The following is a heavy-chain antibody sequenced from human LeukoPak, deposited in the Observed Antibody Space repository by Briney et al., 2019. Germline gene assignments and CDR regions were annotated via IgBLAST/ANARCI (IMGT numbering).Heavy chain of an antibody. CDR1: GYTFTSYG. D-gene: IGHD6-19*01. J-gene: IGHJ4*02. CDR2: ISAYNGNT. Sequence: ASVKVSCKASGYTFTSYGISWVRQAPGQGLEWMGWISAYNGNTNYAQKLQGRVTMTTDTSTSTAYMELRSLRSDDTAVYYCAREIGVKSSGWLGDYWGQGTLVTVSS. CDR3: AREIGVKSSGWLGDY. V-gene: IGHV1-18*01.